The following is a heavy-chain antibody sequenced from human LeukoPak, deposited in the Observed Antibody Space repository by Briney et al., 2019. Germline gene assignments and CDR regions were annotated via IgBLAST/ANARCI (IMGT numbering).Heavy chain of an antibody. CDR2: IYYSGST. CDR3: ARDGFRSSSWYGQAFDI. J-gene: IGHJ3*02. D-gene: IGHD6-13*01. CDR1: GGSISSSSYY. V-gene: IGHV4-39*07. Sequence: SETLSLTCTVSGGSISSSSYYWGWIRQPPGKGLEWIGSIYYSGSTNYNPSLKSRVTISVDTSKNQFSLKLSSVTAADTAVYYCARDGFRSSSWYGQAFDIWGQGTMVTVSS.